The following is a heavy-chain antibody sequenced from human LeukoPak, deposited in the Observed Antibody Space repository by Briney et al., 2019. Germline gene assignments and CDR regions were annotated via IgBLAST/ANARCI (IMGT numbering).Heavy chain of an antibody. J-gene: IGHJ6*03. D-gene: IGHD3-22*01. CDR3: ARAEFYYDRSGYYPRYYNYYYMDV. V-gene: IGHV3-30*02. CDR1: GFTFSSYG. Sequence: GGSLRLSCAASGFTFSSYGMHWVRQAPGKGLEWVAFIRYDGSNKYYADSVKGRFTISRDNSKNTLYLQMNSLRAEDTAVYYCARAEFYYDRSGYYPRYYNYYYMDVWGKGTTVTVSS. CDR2: IRYDGSNK.